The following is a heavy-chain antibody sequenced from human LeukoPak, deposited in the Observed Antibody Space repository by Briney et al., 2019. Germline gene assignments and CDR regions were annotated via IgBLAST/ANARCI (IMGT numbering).Heavy chain of an antibody. CDR3: AGDSSSWYGFDY. J-gene: IGHJ4*02. CDR1: GGSFSGYY. Sequence: SETLSLTCAVYGGSFSGYYWSWIRQPPGRGLEWIGEINHSGSTNYNPSLKSRVTISVDTSKNQFSLKLSSATAADTAVYYCAGDSSSWYGFDYWGQGTLVTVSS. D-gene: IGHD6-13*01. CDR2: INHSGST. V-gene: IGHV4-34*01.